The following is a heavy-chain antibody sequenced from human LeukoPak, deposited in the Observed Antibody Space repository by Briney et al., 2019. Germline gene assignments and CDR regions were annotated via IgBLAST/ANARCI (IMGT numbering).Heavy chain of an antibody. D-gene: IGHD1-26*01. CDR2: IKQDGSEK. CDR3: ARGSYRRLTDY. J-gene: IGHJ4*02. CDR1: GFTFSSYW. V-gene: IGHV3-7*01. Sequence: GGSLRLSCAASGFTFSSYWMSWVRQAPGRGLEWVANIKQDGSEKYYVDSVKGRFTISRDNAKNSLYLQMNSLRAEDTAVYYCARGSYRRLTDYWGQGTLVSPSS.